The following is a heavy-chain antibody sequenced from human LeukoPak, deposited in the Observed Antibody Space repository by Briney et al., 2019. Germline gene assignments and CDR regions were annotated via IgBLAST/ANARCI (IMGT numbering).Heavy chain of an antibody. CDR3: ACRASIAAAAGFWFDP. CDR1: GYSISSGYY. J-gene: IGHJ5*02. CDR2: IYHSGST. Sequence: PSETLSLTCTVSGYSISSGYYWGWIRQPPGKGLEWIGSIYHSGSTYYNPSLKSRVTISVDTSKNQFSLKLSSVTAADTAVYYCACRASIAAAAGFWFDPWGQGTLVTVSS. D-gene: IGHD6-13*01. V-gene: IGHV4-38-2*02.